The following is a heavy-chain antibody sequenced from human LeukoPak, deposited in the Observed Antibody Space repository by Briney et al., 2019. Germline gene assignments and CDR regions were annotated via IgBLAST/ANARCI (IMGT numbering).Heavy chain of an antibody. CDR3: VKGVGAVNNDAFDI. Sequence: PGGSLRLSCAASGFTFDDYAMHWVRQAPGKGLEWVSGISWNSGSIGYADSVKGRFTISRDNAKNSLYLQMNSLRAEDTALYHCVKGVGAVNNDAFDIWGQGTMVTVS. CDR2: ISWNSGSI. J-gene: IGHJ3*02. CDR1: GFTFDDYA. D-gene: IGHD6-13*01. V-gene: IGHV3-9*01.